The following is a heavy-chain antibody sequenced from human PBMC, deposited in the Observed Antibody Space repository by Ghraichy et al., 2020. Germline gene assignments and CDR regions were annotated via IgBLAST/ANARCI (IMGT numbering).Heavy chain of an antibody. J-gene: IGHJ4*02. CDR2: IKEDGSVK. Sequence: SCAPSGFTFSNYWMSWVRQAPGKGLEWVGHIKEDGSVKNYVDSVKGRFSISRDNAKNSVDLRMNSLTAEDTAVYYCARAGTMAPETLDHCGQGTLVTVSS. CDR3: ARAGTMAPETLDH. D-gene: IGHD3-10*01. CDR1: GFTFSNYW. V-gene: IGHV3-7*01.